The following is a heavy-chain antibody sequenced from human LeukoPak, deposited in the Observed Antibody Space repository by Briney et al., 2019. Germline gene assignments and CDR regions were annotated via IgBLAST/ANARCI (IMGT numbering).Heavy chain of an antibody. CDR1: GYTFTGYY. Sequence: GASVKVSCKASGYTFTGYYMHWVRQAPGQGLEWMGRINPNSGGTNYAQKFQGRVTMTRDTSISTAYMELSRLRSDDTAVYYCARDWWELPLDAFDIWGQGTMVTVSS. V-gene: IGHV1-2*06. CDR3: ARDWWELPLDAFDI. D-gene: IGHD1-26*01. CDR2: INPNSGGT. J-gene: IGHJ3*02.